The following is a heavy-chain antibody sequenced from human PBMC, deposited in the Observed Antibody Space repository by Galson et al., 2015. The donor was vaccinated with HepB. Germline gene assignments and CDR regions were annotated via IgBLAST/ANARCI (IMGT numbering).Heavy chain of an antibody. J-gene: IGHJ3*02. CDR2: ISSSNSYI. V-gene: IGHV3-21*01. D-gene: IGHD3-22*01. CDR1: GFTSSSYS. Sequence: SLRLSCAASGFTSSSYSMNWVRQAPGKGLEWVSSISSSNSYIYYADSVKGRFTISRDNAKNSLYLQMNSLRAEDTAVYYCARDSRYYYDSSGYPDAFDIWGQGTMVTVSS. CDR3: ARDSRYYYDSSGYPDAFDI.